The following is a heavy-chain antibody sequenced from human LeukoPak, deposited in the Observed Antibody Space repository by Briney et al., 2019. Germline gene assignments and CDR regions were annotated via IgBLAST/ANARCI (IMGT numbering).Heavy chain of an antibody. J-gene: IGHJ3*02. Sequence: GGSLRLSCAASGFTFSSNSMNWVRQAPGKGLEWVSSISSSSSYIYYADSVKGRFTISRDNAKDSLYLRINSFRAEATAVNDCARDSGGKGYNACDIWGQGTMVTVSS. CDR3: ARDSGGKGYNACDI. CDR2: ISSSSSYI. V-gene: IGHV3-21*01. CDR1: GFTFSSNS. D-gene: IGHD2-15*01.